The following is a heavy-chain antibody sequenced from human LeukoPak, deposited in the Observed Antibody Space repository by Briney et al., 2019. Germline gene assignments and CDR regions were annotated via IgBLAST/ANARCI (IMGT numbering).Heavy chain of an antibody. V-gene: IGHV4-59*01. CDR3: ARGRHGYEQQLPYYYYYGMDV. Sequence: SETLSLTCTVSGGSISSYYWSWIRQPPGKGLEWIGYIYYSGSTNYNPSLKSRVTISVDTSKNQFSLKLSSVTAADTAVYYCARGRHGYEQQLPYYYYYGMDVWGQGTTVTVSS. J-gene: IGHJ6*02. CDR1: GGSISSYY. CDR2: IYYSGST. D-gene: IGHD6-13*01.